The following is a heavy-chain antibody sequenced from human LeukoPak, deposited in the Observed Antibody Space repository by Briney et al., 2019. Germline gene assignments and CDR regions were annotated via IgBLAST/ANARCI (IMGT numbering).Heavy chain of an antibody. CDR1: GGSISGYY. Sequence: KTSETLSLTCTVSGGSISGYYWSWIRQPAGKGLEWIGRIYTSGSTNYNPSLKSRVTMSVDTSKNQFSLKLSSVTAADTAVYYCARDRRYYYGSGSYQYYFDYWGQGTLVTVSS. CDR3: ARDRRYYYGSGSYQYYFDY. V-gene: IGHV4-4*07. CDR2: IYTSGST. D-gene: IGHD3-10*01. J-gene: IGHJ4*02.